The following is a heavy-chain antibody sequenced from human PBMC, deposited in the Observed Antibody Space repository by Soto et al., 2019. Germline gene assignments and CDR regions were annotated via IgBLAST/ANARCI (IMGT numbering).Heavy chain of an antibody. J-gene: IGHJ4*02. CDR2: ISGSGGST. Sequence: EVQLLESGGGLVQPGGSLRLSCAASGFTFSSYAMSWVRQSPGKGLEWVSAISGSGGSTYYADSVKGRFTISRDNSKNTLYLQMNSLRAEDTAVYYCAKGPGDPYGGYDSSLTFDYWGQGPLVTVSS. CDR3: AKGPGDPYGGYDSSLTFDY. CDR1: GFTFSSYA. V-gene: IGHV3-23*01. D-gene: IGHD5-12*01.